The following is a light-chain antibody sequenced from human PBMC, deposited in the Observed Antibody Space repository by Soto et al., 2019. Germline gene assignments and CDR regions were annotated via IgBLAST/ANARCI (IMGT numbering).Light chain of an antibody. J-gene: IGKJ2*01. CDR3: QQYNNWPPDT. CDR2: VAS. Sequence: EIILTQSPASLSVSPGERATLSCRASQSVNNNLALYQQKRGQAPRLLIYVASTRATGIPGRFRGSGTGTEFTLTITSLQSEDFAVYVSQQYNNWPPDTFGQGTKLEIK. V-gene: IGKV3-15*01. CDR1: QSVNNN.